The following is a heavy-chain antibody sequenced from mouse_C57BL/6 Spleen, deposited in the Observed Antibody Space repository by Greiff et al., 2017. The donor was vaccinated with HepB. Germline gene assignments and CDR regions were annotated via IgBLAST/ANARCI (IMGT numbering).Heavy chain of an antibody. V-gene: IGHV1-77*01. Sequence: QVQLQQSGAELVKPGASVKISCKASGYTFTDYYINWVKQRPGQGLEWIGKLGPGSGSTYYNEKFKGKATLTADKSSSTAYMQLSSLTSEDSAVYFCAREGLLDYWGQGTTLTVSS. D-gene: IGHD2-4*01. CDR3: AREGLLDY. CDR2: LGPGSGST. CDR1: GYTFTDYY. J-gene: IGHJ2*01.